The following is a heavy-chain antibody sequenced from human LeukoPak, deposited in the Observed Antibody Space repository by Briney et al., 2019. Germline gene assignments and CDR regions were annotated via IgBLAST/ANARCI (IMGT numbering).Heavy chain of an antibody. Sequence: PSETLSLTCTVSGGSISSSSYYWGWIRQPPGKGLEWIGSIYYSGSTYYNPSLKSRVTISVDRSKNQFSLKLSSVTAADTAVYYCARRAYDSSGYRFDCWGQGTLVTVSS. CDR2: IYYSGST. J-gene: IGHJ4*02. CDR1: GGSISSSSYY. CDR3: ARRAYDSSGYRFDC. D-gene: IGHD3-22*01. V-gene: IGHV4-39*07.